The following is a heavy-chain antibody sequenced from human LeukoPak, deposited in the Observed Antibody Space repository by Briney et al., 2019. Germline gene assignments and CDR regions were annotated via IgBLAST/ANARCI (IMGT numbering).Heavy chain of an antibody. Sequence: SETLSLTCTVSGGSISSSSYYWGWIRQPPGKGLEWIGSIYTSGSTNYNPSLKSRVTISVDTSKNQFSLKLSSVTAADTAVYYCARAETRGYSYGTFDYWGQGTLVTVSS. CDR2: IYTSGST. CDR1: GGSISSSSYY. D-gene: IGHD5-18*01. V-gene: IGHV4-39*07. J-gene: IGHJ4*02. CDR3: ARAETRGYSYGTFDY.